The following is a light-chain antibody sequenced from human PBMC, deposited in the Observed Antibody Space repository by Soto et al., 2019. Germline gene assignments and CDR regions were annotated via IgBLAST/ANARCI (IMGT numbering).Light chain of an antibody. V-gene: IGKV3-15*01. CDR2: AAS. CDR3: QQYADWPKT. Sequence: DIVLTQSPATLSLSPVEIATLSCGASQSVSVNSLAWYQQKGGQAPSLLIYAASTRAAGVPARFSGSGSGTEFTLTISSLQSEDFAVYFCQQYADWPKTFGQGTTGDIK. J-gene: IGKJ1*01. CDR1: QSVSVN.